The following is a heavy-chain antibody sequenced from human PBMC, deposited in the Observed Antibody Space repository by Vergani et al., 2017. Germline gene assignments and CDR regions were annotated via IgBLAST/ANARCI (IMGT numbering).Heavy chain of an antibody. V-gene: IGHV1-2*02. D-gene: IGHD2-2*01. CDR1: GYTFTDYF. CDR2: INPNSGGT. CDR3: ARVGTSSNRDYFDY. J-gene: IGHJ4*02. Sequence: QVQLVQSGAEVKKPGASVKVSCKASGYTFTDYFMHWVRQAPGQGLEWMGWINPNSGGTNYAQKFQGRVTMTRDTSISKAYMELCNLRSDDTAVYYCARVGTSSNRDYFDYWGQGTLVTVSS.